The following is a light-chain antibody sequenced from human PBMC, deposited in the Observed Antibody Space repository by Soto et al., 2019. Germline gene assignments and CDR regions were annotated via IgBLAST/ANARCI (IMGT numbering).Light chain of an antibody. V-gene: IGKV3-20*01. CDR1: QTVTSNR. Sequence: EMVLTQSPGTLSLSPGERATLSCRASQTVTSNRLAWYPQKPAQAPRLLIYGASRRATGIPDRFGGSGSGTDFTHTISSREPEDFAFYYCQQHGSLPSGFCVGPGTTLDTK. CDR3: QQHGSLPSGFC. CDR2: GAS. J-gene: IGKJ3*01.